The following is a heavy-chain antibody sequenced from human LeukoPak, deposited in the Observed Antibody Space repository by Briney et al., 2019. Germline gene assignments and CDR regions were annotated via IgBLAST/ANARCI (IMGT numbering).Heavy chain of an antibody. Sequence: PGGSLRLSCAASGFTFSSYAMSWVRQAPGKGLEWVSAISGSGGSTYYADSVKGRFTISRDNSKNTLYLQMNSLRAEDTAVYYCAKGHSSSWYDLGGYSYGYHDYWGQGTLVTVSS. CDR2: ISGSGGST. CDR3: AKGHSSSWYDLGGYSYGYHDY. J-gene: IGHJ4*02. CDR1: GFTFSSYA. V-gene: IGHV3-23*01. D-gene: IGHD5-18*01.